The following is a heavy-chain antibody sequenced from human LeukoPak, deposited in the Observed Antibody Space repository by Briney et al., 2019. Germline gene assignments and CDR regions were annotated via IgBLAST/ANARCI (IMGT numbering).Heavy chain of an antibody. D-gene: IGHD6-13*01. V-gene: IGHV4-38-2*02. CDR3: ASQDIAAAGTGAFDI. Sequence: SETLSLTCTVSDYSISSAYYWGWIRQPPGKGLECIGGISRGGNTYYNPSLKSRVTISIDTSKKQFSLKLTSVTAADTAVYYCASQDIAAAGTGAFDIWGQGTMVTVSS. J-gene: IGHJ3*02. CDR2: ISRGGNT. CDR1: DYSISSAYY.